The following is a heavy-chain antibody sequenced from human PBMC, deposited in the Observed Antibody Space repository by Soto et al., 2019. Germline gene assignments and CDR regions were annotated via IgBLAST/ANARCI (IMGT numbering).Heavy chain of an antibody. V-gene: IGHV4-59*01. J-gene: IGHJ6*02. Sequence: SETLSLTCTVSGGSISSYYWSWIRQPPGKGLEWIGYIYYSGSTNYNPSLKSRVTISVETSKNQFSLKLSSVTAADTAVYYCARGGGDTRDTAMVKGNVYYYYGMDVWGQGTTVTVSS. CDR2: IYYSGST. CDR1: GGSISSYY. D-gene: IGHD5-18*01. CDR3: ARGGGDTRDTAMVKGNVYYYYGMDV.